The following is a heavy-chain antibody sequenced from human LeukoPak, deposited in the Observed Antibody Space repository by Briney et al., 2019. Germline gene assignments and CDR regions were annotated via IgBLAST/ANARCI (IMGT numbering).Heavy chain of an antibody. CDR2: IYTSGST. D-gene: IGHD2-21*02. J-gene: IGHJ3*02. V-gene: IGHV4-4*07. CDR1: GGSISSYY. Sequence: SETLSLTCTVSGGSISSYYWSWIRQPAGKGLEWIGRIYTSGSTNYNPSLKSRVTMSVDTSKNQFSLELSSVTAADTAVYYCARDLTYCGGDCYSLDAFDIWGQGTMVTVSS. CDR3: ARDLTYCGGDCYSLDAFDI.